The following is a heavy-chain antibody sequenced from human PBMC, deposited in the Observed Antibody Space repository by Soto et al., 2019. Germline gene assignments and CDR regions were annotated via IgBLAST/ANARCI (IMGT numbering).Heavy chain of an antibody. D-gene: IGHD1-1*01. CDR1: GGTFSIYA. CDR3: ARELAQESGYYYYYGMDV. Sequence: GASVKVSCKASGGTFSIYAISWVRQAPGQGLEWMGGIIPIFGTANYAQKFQGRVTITADESTSTAYMELSSLRSEDTAVYYCARELAQESGYYYYYGMDVWGQGTTVTVSS. V-gene: IGHV1-69*13. CDR2: IIPIFGTA. J-gene: IGHJ6*02.